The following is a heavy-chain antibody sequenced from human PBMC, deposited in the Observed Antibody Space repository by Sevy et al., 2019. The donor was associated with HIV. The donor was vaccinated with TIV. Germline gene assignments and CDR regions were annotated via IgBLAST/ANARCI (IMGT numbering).Heavy chain of an antibody. J-gene: IGHJ3*02. Sequence: ASVKVSCKASGGTFSSYAISWVRQAPGQGLEWMEGIIPIFGTANYAQKFQGRVTITADESTSTAYMELSSLRSEDTAVYYCARTEPYYDSSGYYRGNAFDIWGQGTMVTVSS. D-gene: IGHD3-22*01. CDR3: ARTEPYYDSSGYYRGNAFDI. V-gene: IGHV1-69*13. CDR1: GGTFSSYA. CDR2: IIPIFGTA.